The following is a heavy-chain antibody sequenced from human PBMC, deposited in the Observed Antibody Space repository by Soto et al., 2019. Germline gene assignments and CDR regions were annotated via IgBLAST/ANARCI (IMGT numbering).Heavy chain of an antibody. CDR2: ISYDGSKK. CDR1: GFTFSSYG. J-gene: IGHJ4*02. D-gene: IGHD4-17*01. CDR3: AKDPLDYGGTSPHFGY. Sequence: QVQLVESGGGVVQPGRSLRLSCAASGFTFSSYGMHWVRQAPGKGLEWVAVISYDGSKKYYADSVKGRFTISSDNSKNTLYLKMISLSAEDTAVYYCAKDPLDYGGTSPHFGYWGQGTLVTVSS. V-gene: IGHV3-30*18.